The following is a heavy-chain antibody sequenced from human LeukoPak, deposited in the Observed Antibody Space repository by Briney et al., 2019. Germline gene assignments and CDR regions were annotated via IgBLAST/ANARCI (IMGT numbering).Heavy chain of an antibody. CDR3: ARNALTWFDP. V-gene: IGHV4-34*01. J-gene: IGHJ5*02. Sequence: SETLSLTCAVYGGSFSGYYWSWIRQPPGKGLEWIGEINHSGSTNYNPSLKSRVTISVDTSKNQFSLKLRSVTAADTAVYYCARNALTWFDPWGQGTLVTVSS. CDR2: INHSGST. CDR1: GGSFSGYY.